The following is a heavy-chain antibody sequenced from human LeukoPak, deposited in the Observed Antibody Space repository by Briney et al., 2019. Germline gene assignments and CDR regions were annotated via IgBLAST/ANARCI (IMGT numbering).Heavy chain of an antibody. V-gene: IGHV3-23*01. CDR3: AKARLSGAGYDFFDY. CDR2: ISGRGDCT. Sequence: PGGSLRLSCAASELTFSSYAMNWVRQAPGKGLEWVSLISGRGDCTYYADSVKGRFTISRDNSKNTLYLQMNDLRAEDTAVYYCAKARLSGAGYDFFDYWGQGTLVSVSS. CDR1: ELTFSSYA. D-gene: IGHD2-2*01. J-gene: IGHJ4*02.